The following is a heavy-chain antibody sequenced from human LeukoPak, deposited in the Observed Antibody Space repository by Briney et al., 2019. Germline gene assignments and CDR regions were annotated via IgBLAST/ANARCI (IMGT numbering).Heavy chain of an antibody. CDR2: IYPGDSHT. CDR1: GYSFPNYW. V-gene: IGHV5-51*03. Sequence: KPGESLTLSCKGSGYSFPNYWIGWVRQMPGKGLEWMGIIYPGDSHTRYSPSFQDQVTISVDKSISTAYLQWSSLKASDTAMYYCARGPYAYTSSATLGSYNWFDPWGQGSLVTVS. J-gene: IGHJ5*02. D-gene: IGHD2-2*02. CDR3: ARGPYAYTSSATLGSYNWFDP.